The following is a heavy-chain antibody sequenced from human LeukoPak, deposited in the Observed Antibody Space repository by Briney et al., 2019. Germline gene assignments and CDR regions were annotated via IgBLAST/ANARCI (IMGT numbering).Heavy chain of an antibody. CDR1: GGSFSGYY. J-gene: IGHJ6*02. D-gene: IGHD2/OR15-2a*01. Sequence: SETLSLTCAVYGGSFSGYYWSWIRQPPGKGLEWIGEINHSGGTNYNPSLKSRVTISVDTSKNQFSLKLSSVTAADTAVYYCARLSPYYYYGMDVWGQGTTVTVSS. CDR2: INHSGGT. CDR3: ARLSPYYYYGMDV. V-gene: IGHV4-34*01.